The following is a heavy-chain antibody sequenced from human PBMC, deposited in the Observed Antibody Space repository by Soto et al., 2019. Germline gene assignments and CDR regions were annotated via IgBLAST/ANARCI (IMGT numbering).Heavy chain of an antibody. CDR1: GFTFSSYA. Sequence: EVQLLESGGGLVQPGGSLRLSCAASGFTFSSYAMYWVRQARGKGLEWVSAISGSGGSTYHADSVKGRFTISRDNSKNTLYLQKDSLRAEDASVYYCVKYEGIAARPRYFDYWGQGTLVTVSS. D-gene: IGHD6-6*01. CDR2: ISGSGGST. V-gene: IGHV3-23*01. J-gene: IGHJ4*02. CDR3: VKYEGIAARPRYFDY.